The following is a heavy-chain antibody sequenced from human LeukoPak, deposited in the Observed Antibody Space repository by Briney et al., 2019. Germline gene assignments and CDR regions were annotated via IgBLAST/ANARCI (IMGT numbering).Heavy chain of an antibody. V-gene: IGHV1-69*04. J-gene: IGHJ4*02. Sequence: SSVTVSCKASGGTFSSYAISWVRQAPGQGLEWMGRIIPILGIANYAQKFQGRVTITADKSTSTAYMELSSLRSEDTAVYYCARAKIAAADPADYWGQGTLVTVSS. CDR2: IIPILGIA. CDR3: ARAKIAAADPADY. D-gene: IGHD6-13*01. CDR1: GGTFSSYA.